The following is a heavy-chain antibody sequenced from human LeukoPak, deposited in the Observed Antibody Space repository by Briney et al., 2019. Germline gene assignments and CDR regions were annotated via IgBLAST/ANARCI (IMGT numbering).Heavy chain of an antibody. CDR3: AGDQSMVRGVSAWDAFDI. V-gene: IGHV1-2*02. CDR2: SNPNSGGT. J-gene: IGHJ3*02. CDR1: GYTFTGYF. D-gene: IGHD3-10*01. Sequence: ASVKVSCKASGYTFTGYFMHWVRQAPGQGLEWMGWSNPNSGGTHYAQKVQGRVTMTRDTSISTAYMELTRLRSDDTAVDYCAGDQSMVRGVSAWDAFDIWGQGTLVTVSS.